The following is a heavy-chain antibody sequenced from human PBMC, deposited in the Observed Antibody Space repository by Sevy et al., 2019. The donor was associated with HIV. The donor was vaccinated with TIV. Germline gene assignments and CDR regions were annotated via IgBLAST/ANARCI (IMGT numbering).Heavy chain of an antibody. CDR3: ARGLTIFGALNSCGMDV. D-gene: IGHD3-3*01. J-gene: IGHJ6*02. CDR1: GDSINGEDSS. V-gene: IGHV4-30-2*01. Sequence: SETLSLTCAVSGDSINGEDSSWTWILQPPGKGLECIGFIYHSGNTYYTPSLKGRVTISVDRSKNQFSLNLRSVIAEDSAVYYCARGLTIFGALNSCGMDVWGQGNTVTVSS. CDR2: IYHSGNT.